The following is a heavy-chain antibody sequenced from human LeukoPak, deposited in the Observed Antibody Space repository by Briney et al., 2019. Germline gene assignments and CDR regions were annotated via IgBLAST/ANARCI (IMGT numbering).Heavy chain of an antibody. CDR3: ARVDVHIVATIISD. D-gene: IGHD5-12*01. J-gene: IGHJ4*02. Sequence: PSETLSLTCTVSGGSISSYYWSWIRQPPGKGLEWIGYIYYSGSTNYNPSLKSRVTISVDTSKNQFSLKLSSVTAADTAVYYCARVDVHIVATIISDWGQGTLVTVSS. CDR1: GGSISSYY. CDR2: IYYSGST. V-gene: IGHV4-59*01.